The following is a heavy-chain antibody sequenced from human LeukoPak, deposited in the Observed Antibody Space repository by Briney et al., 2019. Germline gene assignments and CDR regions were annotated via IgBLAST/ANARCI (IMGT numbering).Heavy chain of an antibody. CDR1: GGTFSSYT. CDR3: VRDYDYGVNEGPYWFDS. CDR2: IIPILGIA. D-gene: IGHD4-23*01. Sequence: GASVKVTLTSSGGTFSSYTINWVRQAPGQGLEWMGRIIPILGIANYAQRFQGRVTITADKSTSTAYMELSSLRSDDTAVYYCVRDYDYGVNEGPYWFDSWGQGTLVTVSS. J-gene: IGHJ5*01. V-gene: IGHV1-69*04.